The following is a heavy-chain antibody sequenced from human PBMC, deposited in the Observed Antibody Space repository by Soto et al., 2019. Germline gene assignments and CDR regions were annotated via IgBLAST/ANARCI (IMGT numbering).Heavy chain of an antibody. V-gene: IGHV3-23*01. CDR2: ISGSGGST. CDR3: ARGGLYLDAFDI. D-gene: IGHD2-8*01. CDR1: GFTFSSYA. Sequence: GGSLRLSCAASGFTFSSYAMSWVRQAPGKGLEWVSAISGSGGSTYYADSVKGRFTISRDNSKNTLYLQMNSLRAEDTAVYYCARGGLYLDAFDIWRQGTMATVSS. J-gene: IGHJ3*02.